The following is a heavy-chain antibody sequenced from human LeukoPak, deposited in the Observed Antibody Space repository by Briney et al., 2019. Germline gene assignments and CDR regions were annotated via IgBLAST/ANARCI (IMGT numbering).Heavy chain of an antibody. D-gene: IGHD4-23*01. CDR2: ISGSGGST. J-gene: IGHJ5*02. V-gene: IGHV3-23*01. CDR3: ARGHGGTTDNALLRSSWFDP. CDR1: GFTFSSYA. Sequence: PGGSLRLSCAASGFTFSSYAMSWVRQAPGKGLEWVSAISGSGGSTYYADSVKGRFTISKDNSKNTLYLQMNSLRAEDTAVYYCARGHGGTTDNALLRSSWFDPWGQGTLVTVSS.